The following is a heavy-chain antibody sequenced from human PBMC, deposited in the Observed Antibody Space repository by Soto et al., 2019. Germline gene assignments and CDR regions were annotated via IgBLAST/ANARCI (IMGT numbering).Heavy chain of an antibody. CDR1: GCSFSNYW. D-gene: IGHD3-22*01. CDR2: IDPSDSYI. CDR3: VRLADSDDGSGYWTFEX. Sequence: GESLKISCKGSGCSFSNYWISRVRQVPGKGLEWMGRIDPSDSYIDYSPSFRGHVTISTDKSISTAYLQWNSLKASDAAMYFCVRLADSDDGSGYWTFEXWGRGTLVTVSS. V-gene: IGHV5-10-1*01. J-gene: IGHJ3*01.